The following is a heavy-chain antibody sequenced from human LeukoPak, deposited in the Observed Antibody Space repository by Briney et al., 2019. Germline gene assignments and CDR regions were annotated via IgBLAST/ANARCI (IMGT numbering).Heavy chain of an antibody. V-gene: IGHV3-30*04. CDR1: GFTFSSYA. Sequence: GGSLRLSCAASGFTFSSYAMHWVRQAPGKGLEWVSVISFDGTNKLYADSVKGRFTISRDNSKNTLFLQMNSLRTEDTAVYFCARPQGGFCSSGRCSDYWYFDLWGRGALVTVSS. CDR2: ISFDGTNK. J-gene: IGHJ2*01. D-gene: IGHD2-15*01. CDR3: ARPQGGFCSSGRCSDYWYFDL.